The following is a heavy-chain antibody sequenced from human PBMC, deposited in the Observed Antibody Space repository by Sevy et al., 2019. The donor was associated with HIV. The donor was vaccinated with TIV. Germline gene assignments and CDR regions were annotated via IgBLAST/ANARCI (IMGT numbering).Heavy chain of an antibody. CDR2: ISYDGSNK. D-gene: IGHD4-17*01. V-gene: IGHV3-30-3*01. CDR1: GFTFSSYA. Sequence: GGSLRLSCAASGFTFSSYAMHWVRQAPGKGLEWVAVISYDGSNKYYADSVKGRFTISRDNSKNTLYLQMNSLRAEDTAVYYCARDPVDYGYYPTPYYYYGMDVWGQGTTVTVSS. J-gene: IGHJ6*02. CDR3: ARDPVDYGYYPTPYYYYGMDV.